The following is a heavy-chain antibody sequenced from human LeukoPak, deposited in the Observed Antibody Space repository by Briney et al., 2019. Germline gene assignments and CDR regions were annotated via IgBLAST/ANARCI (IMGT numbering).Heavy chain of an antibody. CDR1: GFSLRTSGVC. V-gene: IGHV2-70*17. CDR3: ARMDSSGWSPEY. D-gene: IGHD3-22*01. J-gene: IGHJ4*02. Sequence: SGPALVKPTQTLTLTCSFSGFSLRTSGVCVSRIRQPPGKALEWLARIDWDNDKFYRASLKTRLTISKDTPKNQVVLTLTNVDPGVTATYYCARMDSSGWSPEYWGQGTPVIVSS. CDR2: IDWDNDK.